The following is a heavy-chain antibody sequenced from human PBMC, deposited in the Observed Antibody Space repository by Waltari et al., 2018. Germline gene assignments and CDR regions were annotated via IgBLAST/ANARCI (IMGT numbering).Heavy chain of an antibody. CDR1: GFTFSTYG. CDR2: ISYDGSNK. CDR3: AKDRYAYCGGNCYSEYFHH. D-gene: IGHD2-21*01. J-gene: IGHJ1*01. V-gene: IGHV3-30*18. Sequence: QVQLVESGGCVVQPGRSLRLSCAASGFTFSTYGTHWVRQSPGKGLEWVAVISYDGSNKYYADSVKGRFTISRDNSKNTLYLQMNSLRAEDTAVYYCAKDRYAYCGGNCYSEYFHHWGQGTLVTVSS.